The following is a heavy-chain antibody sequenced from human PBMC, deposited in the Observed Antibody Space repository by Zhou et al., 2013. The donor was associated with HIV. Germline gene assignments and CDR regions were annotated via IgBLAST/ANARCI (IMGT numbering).Heavy chain of an antibody. Sequence: QVQLVQSGAELKKPGASVRVSCKASGYTFTDYGISWVRQVPGQGLEWMGWVSTYHGNTNYAQKYQGRVTMTTDTSTSTAYMEMRSLRSDDTAVYYCVRDWQFHVIFDDYYIDVWGEGTTVIVSS. J-gene: IGHJ6*03. CDR2: VSTYHGNT. V-gene: IGHV1-18*01. CDR1: GYTFTDYG. CDR3: VRDWQFHVIFDDYYIDV. D-gene: IGHD3-3*02.